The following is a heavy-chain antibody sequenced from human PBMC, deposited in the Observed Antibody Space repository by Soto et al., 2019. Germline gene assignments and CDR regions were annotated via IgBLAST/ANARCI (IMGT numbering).Heavy chain of an antibody. J-gene: IGHJ4*02. D-gene: IGHD6-19*01. CDR2: IYWDDDN. CDR1: GFSRSSTRVA. Sequence: QITLKESGPTLVKPTQTLTVTCTFSGFSRSSTRVAVGWIRQPPGKALEWLALIYWDDDNRYSPFLESRLSTTKAPSKTQVVLTMTNMDPVDTATYYCAHSVVAGIAYYFHYWGQGTLVTVSS. CDR3: AHSVVAGIAYYFHY. V-gene: IGHV2-5*02.